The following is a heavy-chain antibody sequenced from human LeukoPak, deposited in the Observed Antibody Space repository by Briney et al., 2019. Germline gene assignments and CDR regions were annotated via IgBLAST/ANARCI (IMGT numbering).Heavy chain of an antibody. V-gene: IGHV4-59*01. CDR1: GGSISSYY. Sequence: ASETLSLTCTVSGGSISSYYWSWIRQPPGKGLEWIGYIYYSGSTNYNPSPKSRVTISVDTSKNQFSLKLSSVTAADTAVYYCARDFEAAGAGAFDIWGQGTMVTVSS. D-gene: IGHD6-19*01. CDR3: ARDFEAAGAGAFDI. CDR2: IYYSGST. J-gene: IGHJ3*02.